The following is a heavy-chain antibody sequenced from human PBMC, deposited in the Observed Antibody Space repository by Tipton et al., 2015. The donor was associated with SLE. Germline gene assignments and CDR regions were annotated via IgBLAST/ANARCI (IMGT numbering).Heavy chain of an antibody. D-gene: IGHD2/OR15-2a*01. CDR3: ASSLLPRYGMDV. CDR2: ISYDGSNK. V-gene: IGHV3-30*03. Sequence: SLRLSCEASGFIVSSDYMCWVRQAPGKGLEWVALISYDGSNKYYADSVKGRFTISRDNSKNTLYLQMNSLRAEDTALYYCASSLLPRYGMDVWGQGTTVTVSS. J-gene: IGHJ6*02. CDR1: GFIVSSDY.